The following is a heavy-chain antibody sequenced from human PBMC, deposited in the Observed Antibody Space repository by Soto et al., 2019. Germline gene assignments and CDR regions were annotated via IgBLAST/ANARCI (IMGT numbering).Heavy chain of an antibody. D-gene: IGHD2-2*01. J-gene: IGHJ4*02. CDR2: INHSGST. V-gene: IGHV4-34*01. CDR1: GGSFSGYY. Sequence: SETLSLTCAVYGGSFSGYYWIWIRQPPGKGLGWIGEINHSGSTNYNPSLKSRVTISVDTSKNQFSLKLSSVTAADTAVYYCARGQIVVVPAADLGYFDYWGQGTLVTVSS. CDR3: ARGQIVVVPAADLGYFDY.